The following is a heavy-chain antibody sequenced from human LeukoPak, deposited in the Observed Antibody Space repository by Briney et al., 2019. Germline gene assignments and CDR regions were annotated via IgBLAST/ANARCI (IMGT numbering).Heavy chain of an antibody. D-gene: IGHD2-8*02. Sequence: PSETLSLTCTVSDGSISSNTYYWGWIRQPPGKGLEWIGSIYYSGSTNYNPSLKSRVTISVDTSKNQFSLKLSSVTAADAAVYYCARVEVYAPFGTVSDWYFDLWGRGTLVTVSS. J-gene: IGHJ2*01. CDR3: ARVEVYAPFGTVSDWYFDL. V-gene: IGHV4-39*07. CDR2: IYYSGST. CDR1: DGSISSNTYY.